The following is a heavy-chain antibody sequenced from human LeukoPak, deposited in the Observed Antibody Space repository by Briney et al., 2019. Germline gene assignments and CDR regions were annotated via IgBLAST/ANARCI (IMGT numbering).Heavy chain of an antibody. J-gene: IGHJ4*02. CDR1: GYSFTDYW. D-gene: IGHD3-3*01. CDR2: IYPSDSDT. CDR3: ARASGDFWSGYTFDY. V-gene: IGHV5-51*01. Sequence: GESLKISCKGSGYSFTDYWIGWVRQMPGKGLEWMGIIYPSDSDTRYSPSFRGQVTISADKSISTAYLQWRSLKASDTAMYYCARASGDFWSGYTFDYWGQGTLVTVSS.